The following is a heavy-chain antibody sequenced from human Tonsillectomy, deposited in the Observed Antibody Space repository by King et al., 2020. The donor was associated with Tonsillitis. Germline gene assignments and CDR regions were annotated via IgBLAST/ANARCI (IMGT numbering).Heavy chain of an antibody. CDR3: AREGYCSGGSCYMTWFDP. Sequence: QLQESGPGLVKPSETLSLTCTVSGYSISSGFYWGWIRQPPGKGLEWIGSIYIYHSESTYYNPSLKSRVTISVDTSKNQFSLKLRSVTAADTAVYFCAREGYCSGGSCYMTWFDPWGQGPLVTVSS. CDR2: IYHSEST. V-gene: IGHV4-38-2*02. D-gene: IGHD2-15*01. CDR1: GYSISSGFY. J-gene: IGHJ5*02.